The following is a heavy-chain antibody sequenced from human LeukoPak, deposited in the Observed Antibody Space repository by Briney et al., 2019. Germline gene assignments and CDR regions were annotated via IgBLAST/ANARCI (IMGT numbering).Heavy chain of an antibody. V-gene: IGHV5-51*01. CDR3: ARLSGGSSLRNDAFDV. Sequence: GESLKISCQGSGYSFTNYWIGWVRQMPGKGLEWMGFIYPGDSDTRYNPSFQGQVTISADKSTRTAYLQWNSLKASDTAMYFCARLSGGSSLRNDAFDVWGQGTMVTVSS. CDR1: GYSFTNYW. J-gene: IGHJ3*01. D-gene: IGHD1-26*01. CDR2: IYPGDSDT.